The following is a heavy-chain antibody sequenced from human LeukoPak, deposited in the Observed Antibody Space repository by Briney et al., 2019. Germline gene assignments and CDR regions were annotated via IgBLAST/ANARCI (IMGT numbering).Heavy chain of an antibody. CDR2: INSDGSST. Sequence: PGGSLRLSCAASGFTFSSYWMHWVRQAPGKGLVWVSRINSDGSSTSYADSVKGRFTISRDNAKNTLYLQMNSLRAEDTAVYYCAQGRSWFGEFGNNWFDPWGQGTLVTVSS. CDR1: GFTFSSYW. D-gene: IGHD3-10*01. CDR3: AQGRSWFGEFGNNWFDP. J-gene: IGHJ5*02. V-gene: IGHV3-74*01.